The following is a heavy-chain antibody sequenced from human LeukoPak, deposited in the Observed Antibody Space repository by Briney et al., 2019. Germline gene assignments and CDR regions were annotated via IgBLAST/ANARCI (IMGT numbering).Heavy chain of an antibody. CDR2: IDYSGSS. CDR3: ARDHPVADWAADI. Sequence: AETLSLTCSVSGGSISSYSWTWIRLPPGKGLEWIGFIDYSGSSNYNPSLKSRVTISADPSKNHFSLNLTSVTAADTAVYFCARDHPVADWAADIWGRGTMVSVSS. J-gene: IGHJ3*02. V-gene: IGHV4-59*01. D-gene: IGHD3-9*01. CDR1: GGSISSYS.